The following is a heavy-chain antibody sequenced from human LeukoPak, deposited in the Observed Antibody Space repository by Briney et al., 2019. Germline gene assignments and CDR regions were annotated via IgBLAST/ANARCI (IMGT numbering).Heavy chain of an antibody. Sequence: PSETLPLTCTVSGGSISSYYWSWIRQPAGKGLEWIGRIYTSGSTNYNPSLKSRVTISVDKSKNQFSLKLSSVTAADTAVYYCARDPEYSSSWGCAFDIWGQGTMVTVSS. V-gene: IGHV4-4*07. D-gene: IGHD6-13*01. CDR3: ARDPEYSSSWGCAFDI. CDR2: IYTSGST. J-gene: IGHJ3*02. CDR1: GGSISSYY.